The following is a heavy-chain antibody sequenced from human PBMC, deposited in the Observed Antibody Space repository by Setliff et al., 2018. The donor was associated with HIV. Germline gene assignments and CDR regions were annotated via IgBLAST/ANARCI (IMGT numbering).Heavy chain of an antibody. J-gene: IGHJ4*02. CDR1: GFMFGTNW. D-gene: IGHD5-12*01. CDR2: ISSRGTDT. Sequence: GGSLRLSCEASGFMFGTNWMSWVRQAPGKGLEWVSSISSRGTDTYYADSVKGRFTISRDNSKNTLYLQMNSLRVEDTAIYYCFLRSTITSWGRGALVTVSS. CDR3: FLRSTITS. V-gene: IGHV3-23*01.